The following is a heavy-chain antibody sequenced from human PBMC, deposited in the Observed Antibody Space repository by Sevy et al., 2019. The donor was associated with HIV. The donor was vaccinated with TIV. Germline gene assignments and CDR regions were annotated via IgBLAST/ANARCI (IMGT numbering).Heavy chain of an antibody. Sequence: GSLRLSCAASGFTFSSYAMHWVRQAPGKGLEWVAVISYDGSNKYYADSVKGRFTISRDNSKNTLYLQMNSLRAEETAVYYCARGDPWHPGIVATIVGYYYGMDVWGQGTTVTVSS. D-gene: IGHD5-12*01. CDR3: ARGDPWHPGIVATIVGYYYGMDV. CDR2: ISYDGSNK. J-gene: IGHJ6*02. V-gene: IGHV3-30-3*01. CDR1: GFTFSSYA.